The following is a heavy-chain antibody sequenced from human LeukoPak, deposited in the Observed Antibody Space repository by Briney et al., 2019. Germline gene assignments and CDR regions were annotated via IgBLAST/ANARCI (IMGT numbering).Heavy chain of an antibody. J-gene: IGHJ4*02. Sequence: SVKVSCKASGGTFSSYAISWVRQAPGQGLEWMGGIIPIFGTANYAQKFQGRVTITADESTSTAYMELSSLRSEDTAAYYCARDLRLRGDFDYWGQGTLVTVSS. D-gene: IGHD5-12*01. V-gene: IGHV1-69*13. CDR3: ARDLRLRGDFDY. CDR1: GGTFSSYA. CDR2: IIPIFGTA.